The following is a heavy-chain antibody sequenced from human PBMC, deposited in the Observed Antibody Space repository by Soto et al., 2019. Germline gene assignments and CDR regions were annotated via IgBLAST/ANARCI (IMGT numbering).Heavy chain of an antibody. CDR3: ARIPHYSDSYYMDY. D-gene: IGHD2-21*01. V-gene: IGHV2-70*01. CDR1: GFSLSTLGTC. CDR2: INWDNNE. Sequence: SGPTLVNPTQTLTLTCTFSGFSLSTLGTCVTWIRQPPGKALEWLALINWDNNEYYNPSLKTRLTIFRDTSKNQVVLTMTNVDPVDTATYYCARIPHYSDSYYMDYWGQGTLVTVSS. J-gene: IGHJ4*02.